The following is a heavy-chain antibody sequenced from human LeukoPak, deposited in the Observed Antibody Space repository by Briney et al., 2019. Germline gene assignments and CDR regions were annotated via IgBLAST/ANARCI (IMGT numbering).Heavy chain of an antibody. V-gene: IGHV1-2*02. Sequence: ASVKVSCKASGYTFTSYGITWVRQAPGQGLEWMGWINPNSGGTNYAQKFQGRVTMTRDTSISTAYMELSRLRSDDTAVYYCAREVIPASYDSSGYYDYWGQGTLVTVSS. D-gene: IGHD3-22*01. J-gene: IGHJ4*02. CDR1: GYTFTSYG. CDR2: INPNSGGT. CDR3: AREVIPASYDSSGYYDY.